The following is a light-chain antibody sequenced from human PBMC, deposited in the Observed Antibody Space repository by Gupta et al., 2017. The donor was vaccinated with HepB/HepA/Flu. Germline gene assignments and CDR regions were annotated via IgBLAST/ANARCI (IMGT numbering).Light chain of an antibody. CDR1: QSVSSSY. Sequence: EIVLTQSPGTLSLSPGERATLSCRASQSVSSSYLAWYQQKPGQAPRLVIYGASSRATGIPDRFSGSGSGTDFTLTISRREPEDFAVYYRQQYGSSPPFTFGPGTKVDIK. J-gene: IGKJ3*01. CDR3: QQYGSSPPFT. CDR2: GAS. V-gene: IGKV3-20*01.